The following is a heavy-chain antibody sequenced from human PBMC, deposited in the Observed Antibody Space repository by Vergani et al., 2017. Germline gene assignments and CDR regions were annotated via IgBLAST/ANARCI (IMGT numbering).Heavy chain of an antibody. D-gene: IGHD3-10*01. V-gene: IGHV1-69*01. CDR2: IIPIFGTA. CDR1: GGTFSSYA. Sequence: QVQLVQSGAEVKQPGSSVKVSCKASGGTFSSYAISWVRQAPGQGLEWMGGIIPIFGTANYAQKFQGRVTITADESTSTAYMELSSLRSEDTAVYYCARVLLWFGESPREVYYYGMDVWGQGTTVTVSS. CDR3: ARVLLWFGESPREVYYYGMDV. J-gene: IGHJ6*02.